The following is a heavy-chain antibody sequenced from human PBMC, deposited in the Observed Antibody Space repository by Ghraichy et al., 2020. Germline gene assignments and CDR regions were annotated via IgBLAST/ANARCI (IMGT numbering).Heavy chain of an antibody. V-gene: IGHV4-39*01. Sequence: SETLSLTCSVSGGTISSSRHYWAWVRQPPGKGLEWIGRISQSGSTDYNSSLTSRVSISVDTSKNQFSLTVSSLTAADTAVYFCARFIIGLYYFDFWGPGTLVSVSS. CDR3: ARFIIGLYYFDF. CDR1: GGTISSSRHY. D-gene: IGHD3-16*02. CDR2: ISQSGST. J-gene: IGHJ4*02.